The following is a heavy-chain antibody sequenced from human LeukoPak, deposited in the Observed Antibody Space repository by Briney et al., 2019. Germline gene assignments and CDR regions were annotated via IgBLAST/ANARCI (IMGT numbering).Heavy chain of an antibody. CDR1: GCMFTAYG. D-gene: IGHD6-13*01. CDR3: VRSTAAPTIAAAYDY. Sequence: ASVKVSCKASGCMFTAYGISWVRQAPGQGLEWMGWISKYNGNTKYAQKLHGRVTMNTDTSTSTAYMELRSLRSDDTAVYYCVRSTAAPTIAAAYDYWGQGTLVIVSS. J-gene: IGHJ4*02. CDR2: ISKYNGNT. V-gene: IGHV1-18*01.